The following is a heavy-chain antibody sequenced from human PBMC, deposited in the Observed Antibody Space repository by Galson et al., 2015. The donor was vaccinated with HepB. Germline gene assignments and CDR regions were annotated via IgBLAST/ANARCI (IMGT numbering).Heavy chain of an antibody. V-gene: IGHV1-18*04. CDR3: AREDGGSWFYYYYGMDA. Sequence: SVKVSCKASGYTFTSYGISWVRQAPGQGLEWMGWISAYNGNTNYAQKLQGRVTMTTDTSTSTAYMELRSLRSDDTAVYYCAREDGGSWFYYYYGMDARGQGTTVTVS. J-gene: IGHJ6*02. D-gene: IGHD6-13*01. CDR1: GYTFTSYG. CDR2: ISAYNGNT.